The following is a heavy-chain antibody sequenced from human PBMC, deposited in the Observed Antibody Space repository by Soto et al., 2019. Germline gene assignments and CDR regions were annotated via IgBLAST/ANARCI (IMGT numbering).Heavy chain of an antibody. CDR2: INAGNGDT. D-gene: IGHD5-12*01. CDR1: GINYNTYA. V-gene: IGHV1-3*01. J-gene: IGHJ4*02. CDR3: ARAISGYVT. Sequence: QVQLVQSGAEMKKPGASVKLSCKTSGINYNTYAIHWVRQAPGQGLEWMGWINAGNGDTRYSQNFQGRVTLTRDTSASTVYMDLDSLKSEDTGGYYCARAISGYVTWGQGTLVTVSS.